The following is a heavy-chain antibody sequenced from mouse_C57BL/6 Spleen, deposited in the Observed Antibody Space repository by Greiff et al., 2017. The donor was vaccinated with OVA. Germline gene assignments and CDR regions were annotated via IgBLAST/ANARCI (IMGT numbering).Heavy chain of an antibody. J-gene: IGHJ4*01. CDR2: ISSGSSTI. V-gene: IGHV5-17*01. D-gene: IGHD4-1*01. Sequence: DVMLVESGGGLVKPGGSLKLSCAASGFTFSDYGMHWVRQAPEKGLEWVAYISSGSSTIYYADTVKGRFTISRDNAKNTLFLQMTSLRSEDTAMYYCARDWDVDYAMDYWGQGTSVTVSS. CDR1: GFTFSDYG. CDR3: ARDWDVDYAMDY.